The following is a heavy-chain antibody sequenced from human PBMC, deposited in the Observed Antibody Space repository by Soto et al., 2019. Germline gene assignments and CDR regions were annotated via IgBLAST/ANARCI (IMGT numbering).Heavy chain of an antibody. CDR3: ARATSRGLGSYYPILRYYYYYMDV. CDR1: GYTFTSYA. J-gene: IGHJ6*03. CDR2: INAGNGNT. Sequence: ASVKVSCKASGYTFTSYAMHWVRQAPGQRLEWMGWINAGNGNTKYSQKFQGRVTITRDTSASTAYMELSSLRSEDTAVYYCARATSRGLGSYYPILRYYYYYMDVWGKGTTVTVSS. D-gene: IGHD3-10*01. V-gene: IGHV1-3*01.